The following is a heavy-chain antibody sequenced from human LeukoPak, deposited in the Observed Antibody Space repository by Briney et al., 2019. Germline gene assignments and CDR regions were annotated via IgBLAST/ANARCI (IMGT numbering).Heavy chain of an antibody. V-gene: IGHV3-23*01. Sequence: GGSLRLSCAASGFTFSSYAMTWIRQAPGKGLEWVSTFSASGGNTYYADSVKGRFTISRDNSRNTLFLQMNSLRAEDTALYTCAKHGGTTGTTRYFQHWGQGTLVTVSS. CDR1: GFTFSSYA. CDR3: AKHGGTTGTTRYFQH. CDR2: FSASGGNT. J-gene: IGHJ1*01. D-gene: IGHD1-1*01.